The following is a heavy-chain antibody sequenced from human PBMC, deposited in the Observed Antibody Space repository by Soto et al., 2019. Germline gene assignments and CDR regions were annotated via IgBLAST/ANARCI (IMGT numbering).Heavy chain of an antibody. V-gene: IGHV3-30-3*01. CDR3: AGTGYSGSYSPFDY. CDR2: ISYDGSNK. CDR1: GFTFSSYA. J-gene: IGHJ4*02. D-gene: IGHD1-26*01. Sequence: QVQLVESGGGVVQPGRSLRLSCAASGFTFSSYAMHWVRQAPGKGLEWVAVISYDGSNKYYADSVKGRFTISRDNSKNTLYLQMNSLRAEDTAVYYCAGTGYSGSYSPFDYWGQGTLVTVSS.